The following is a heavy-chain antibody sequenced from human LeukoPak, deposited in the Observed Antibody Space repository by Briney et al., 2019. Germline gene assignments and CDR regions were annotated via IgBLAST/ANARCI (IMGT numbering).Heavy chain of an antibody. CDR1: GGSISSGGYY. V-gene: IGHV4-39*07. CDR3: ARSHSSGWTPFDY. J-gene: IGHJ4*02. D-gene: IGHD6-19*01. CDR2: INHSGST. Sequence: PSETLSLTCTVSGGSISSGGYYWSWIRQPPGKGLEWIGEINHSGSTNYNPSLKSRVTISVDTSKNQFSLKLSSVTAADTAVYYCARSHSSGWTPFDYWGQGTLVTVSS.